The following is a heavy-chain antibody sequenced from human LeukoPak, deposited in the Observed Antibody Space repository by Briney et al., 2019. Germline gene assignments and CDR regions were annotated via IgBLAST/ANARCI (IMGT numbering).Heavy chain of an antibody. D-gene: IGHD4-17*01. V-gene: IGHV4-4*09. CDR2: IYTSGST. Sequence: PSETLSLTCTVSGGSINSHYWSWIRQPPGEGLEWIGYIYTSGSTDYNPSLKSRVTISVDTSKNHFSLKLRSVTAADTAVYYCARLARYADYATGYYYYLDVWNKVTTV. CDR1: GGSINSHY. CDR3: ARLARYADYATGYYYYLDV. J-gene: IGHJ6*03.